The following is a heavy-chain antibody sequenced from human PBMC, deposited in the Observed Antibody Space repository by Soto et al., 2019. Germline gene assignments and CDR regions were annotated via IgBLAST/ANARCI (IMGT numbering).Heavy chain of an antibody. J-gene: IGHJ5*02. CDR3: ARHKSGSDWLDP. CDR2: MFYSGAT. V-gene: IGHV4-39*01. CDR1: GGSISDISYC. D-gene: IGHD2-15*01. Sequence: LSLTCTVSGGSISDISYCWGWIRQPPGKGLQWIGCMFYSGATYYNPSLKNRVTLSVDTSNNEFSLKLVSVTAPDTAVYYCARHKSGSDWLDPWGQGTLVTVSS.